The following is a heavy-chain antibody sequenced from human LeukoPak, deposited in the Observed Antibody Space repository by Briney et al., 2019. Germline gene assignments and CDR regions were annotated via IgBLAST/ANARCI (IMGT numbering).Heavy chain of an antibody. CDR2: INPNSGGT. CDR3: AREAADPPKIFDY. J-gene: IGHJ4*02. CDR1: GYPFTDYY. D-gene: IGHD6-13*01. Sequence: ASVKVSCKASGYPFTDYYMHWVRQAPGQGLEWMGWINPNSGGTNYAQKFQGRVTMTRDTSISTAYMELSRLRSDDTAVYYCAREAADPPKIFDYWGQGTLVTVSS. V-gene: IGHV1-2*02.